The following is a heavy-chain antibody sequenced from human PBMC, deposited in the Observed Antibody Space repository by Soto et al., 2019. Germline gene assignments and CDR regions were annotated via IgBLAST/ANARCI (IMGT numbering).Heavy chain of an antibody. CDR1: GFTFSSYA. V-gene: IGHV3-64*01. CDR3: AREDTSYYYYYMDV. Sequence: ESGGGLVQPGGSLRLSCAASGFTFSSYAMHWVRQAPGKGLEYVSAISINGGSTYYANSVKGRLTISRDNSKNTLYLQMGNLRAEDMAVYYCAREDTSYYYYYMDVWGKGTTVTVSS. CDR2: ISINGGST. J-gene: IGHJ6*03.